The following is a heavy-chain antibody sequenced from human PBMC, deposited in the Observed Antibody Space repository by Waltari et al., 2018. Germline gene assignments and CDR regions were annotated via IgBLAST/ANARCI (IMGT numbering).Heavy chain of an antibody. CDR1: GYSFTSYW. CDR2: IYPGDSDT. Sequence: EVQLVQSGAEVKKPGESLKISCKGSGYSFTSYWIAWVRQIAGEGLEWMGLIYPGDSDTRYSPSFQGQVTISADKSISTAYLQWSSLKASDTAMYYCARLAVGKGDEKAAAEHWYFDLWGRGTLVTVSS. V-gene: IGHV5-51*01. D-gene: IGHD6-13*01. CDR3: ARLAVGKGDEKAAAEHWYFDL. J-gene: IGHJ2*01.